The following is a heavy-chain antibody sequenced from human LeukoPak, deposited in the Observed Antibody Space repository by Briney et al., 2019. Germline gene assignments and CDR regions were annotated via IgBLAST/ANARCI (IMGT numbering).Heavy chain of an antibody. CDR2: IKDDGEK. CDR1: GFTFSYW. J-gene: IGHJ4*02. V-gene: IGHV3-7*03. Sequence: GGSLRLSCTASGFTFSYWMTWVRQAPGMGLGWVANIKDDGEKYYVDSVRGRFTISRDNARNSLYLQMNSLRADDTAVYYCARGRGLDYWGQGTLVTVSS. CDR3: ARGRGLDY. D-gene: IGHD3-16*01.